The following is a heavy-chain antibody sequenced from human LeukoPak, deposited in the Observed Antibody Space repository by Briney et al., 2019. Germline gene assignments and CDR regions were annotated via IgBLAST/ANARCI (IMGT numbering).Heavy chain of an antibody. Sequence: GGSLRLSCAASGFTFSSYWMSWVRQAPGKGLEWAANIKQDGSEKYYVDSVKGRFTISRDNSKNSLYLQMNSLRTEDTALYYCAPLGYCSSTSCRDGIDYWGQGTLVTVSS. V-gene: IGHV3-7*03. J-gene: IGHJ4*02. CDR3: APLGYCSSTSCRDGIDY. CDR2: IKQDGSEK. D-gene: IGHD2-2*01. CDR1: GFTFSSYW.